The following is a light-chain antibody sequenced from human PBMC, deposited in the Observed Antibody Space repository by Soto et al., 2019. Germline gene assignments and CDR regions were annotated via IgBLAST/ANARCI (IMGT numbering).Light chain of an antibody. CDR1: SSDVGAFNY. J-gene: IGLJ1*01. V-gene: IGLV2-8*01. Sequence: QSALTQPPSVSGSPGQSVTISCTGISSDVGAFNYASWYQHHPGKVPKFLIYEVNKRPSGVPDRFSGSKSGNTASLTVSGLQPEDEAEYFCSSFVDGTSYGFGTGTKVTVL. CDR3: SSFVDGTSYG. CDR2: EVN.